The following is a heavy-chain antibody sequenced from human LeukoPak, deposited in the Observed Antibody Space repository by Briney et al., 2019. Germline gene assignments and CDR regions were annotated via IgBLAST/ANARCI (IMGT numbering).Heavy chain of an antibody. D-gene: IGHD1-1*01. Sequence: SETLSLTCTVSGGSISSYYWSWIRQPPGKGLEWIGYIYYSGSTNYNPSLKSRVTISVDTSKNQFSLKLSSVTAADTAVYYCARDGNGYYFDYWGQGTLVTLSS. J-gene: IGHJ4*02. V-gene: IGHV4-59*01. CDR2: IYYSGST. CDR3: ARDGNGYYFDY. CDR1: GGSISSYY.